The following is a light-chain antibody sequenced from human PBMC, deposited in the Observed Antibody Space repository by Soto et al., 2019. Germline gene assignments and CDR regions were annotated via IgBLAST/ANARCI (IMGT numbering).Light chain of an antibody. CDR3: ALYMGGGVWV. V-gene: IGLV8-61*01. CDR1: SGSVSIPYY. J-gene: IGLJ3*02. CDR2: NTD. Sequence: QAVVTQEPSFSVSLGRTVTLTCALTSGSVSIPYYPRWYQQTPGQAPRTLIYNTDKRSSGVPDRFSGSIVGNKAALTITGAQADDECDYYCALYMGGGVWVIGGGTKLTVL.